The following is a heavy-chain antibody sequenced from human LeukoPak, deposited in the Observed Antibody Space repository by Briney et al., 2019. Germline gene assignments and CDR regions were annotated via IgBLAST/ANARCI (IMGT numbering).Heavy chain of an antibody. Sequence: SETLSLTCTVSGGSISSYYWSWIRQAPGTGLEWIGYIYYSGSTNYNPSLKSRVTISVDTSKNQFSLKLSSVTAADTAVYYCARLSDHDAFDIWGQGTMVTVSS. J-gene: IGHJ3*02. V-gene: IGHV4-59*01. CDR2: IYYSGST. CDR1: GGSISSYY. CDR3: ARLSDHDAFDI.